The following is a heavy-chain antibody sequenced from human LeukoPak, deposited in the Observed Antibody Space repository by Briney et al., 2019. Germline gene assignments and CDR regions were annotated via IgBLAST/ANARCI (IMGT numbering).Heavy chain of an antibody. J-gene: IGHJ6*04. CDR2: IYHSGST. Sequence: SETLSLTCAVSGYSISTGYYWGWIRQPPGKGLEWIRSIYHSGSTYYNPSLKSRVTISVDTSENQFSLKLSSVTAADTAVYYCAREKAAAGKGYYGMDVWGKGTTVTVSS. CDR3: AREKAAAGKGYYGMDV. CDR1: GYSISTGYY. V-gene: IGHV4-38-2*02. D-gene: IGHD6-13*01.